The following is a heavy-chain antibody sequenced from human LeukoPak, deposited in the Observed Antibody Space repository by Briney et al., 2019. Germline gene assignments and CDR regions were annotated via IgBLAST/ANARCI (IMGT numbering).Heavy chain of an antibody. CDR2: FYSGGST. D-gene: IGHD1-26*01. J-gene: IGHJ3*02. V-gene: IGHV3-53*01. CDR3: ARRAPPGIVGATGAFDI. Sequence: PGGSLRLSCAASGFTVSSNYMSWVRQAPGKGLEWVSVFYSGGSTYYTDSVKGRFTISRDNSKNTLYLQMNSLRAEDTAVYYCARRAPPGIVGATGAFDIWGQGTMVTVSS. CDR1: GFTVSSNY.